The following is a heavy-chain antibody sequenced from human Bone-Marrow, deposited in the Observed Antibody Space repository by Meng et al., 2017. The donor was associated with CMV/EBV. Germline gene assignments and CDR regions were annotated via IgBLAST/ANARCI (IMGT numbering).Heavy chain of an antibody. J-gene: IGHJ2*01. Sequence: SETLSLTCAVYGGSFSGYYWSWIRQPPGKGLEWIGEINHSGSTNYNPSLKSRVTISVGTSKNQFSLKLSSVTAADTAVYYCARGRRIVKIITGTSPNWYFDLWGRGTLVTVSS. V-gene: IGHV4-34*01. CDR1: GGSFSGYY. CDR2: INHSGST. CDR3: ARGRRIVKIITGTSPNWYFDL. D-gene: IGHD1-7*01.